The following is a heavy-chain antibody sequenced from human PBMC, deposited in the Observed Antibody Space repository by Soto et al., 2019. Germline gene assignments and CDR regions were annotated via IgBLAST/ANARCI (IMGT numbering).Heavy chain of an antibody. D-gene: IGHD5-12*01. Sequence: QVQLVESGGGLVKPGGSLRLACAASGFTFSDYYMSWVRQAPGKRLEWVSFISLGDSYKKTADSVKGRFTISRDNAQNALYLQMNSLRAEDTGLYYCVRESRTDEDGYDARGYYFDYWGQGTLVTVSS. CDR2: ISLGDSYK. J-gene: IGHJ4*02. CDR1: GFTFSDYY. CDR3: VRESRTDEDGYDARGYYFDY. V-gene: IGHV3-11*06.